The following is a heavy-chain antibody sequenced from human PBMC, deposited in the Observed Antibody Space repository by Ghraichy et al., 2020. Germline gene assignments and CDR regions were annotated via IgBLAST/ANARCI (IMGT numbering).Heavy chain of an antibody. D-gene: IGHD3/OR15-3a*01. Sequence: SQTLSLTCTVSGGSISSYYWSWIRQPAGKGLEWIGRIYTSGSTNYNPSLKSRVTMSVDTSKNQFSLKLSSVTAADTAVYYCARGSSEWARVDLVDAFDIWGQGTMVTVSS. V-gene: IGHV4-4*07. CDR3: ARGSSEWARVDLVDAFDI. CDR1: GGSISSYY. CDR2: IYTSGST. J-gene: IGHJ3*02.